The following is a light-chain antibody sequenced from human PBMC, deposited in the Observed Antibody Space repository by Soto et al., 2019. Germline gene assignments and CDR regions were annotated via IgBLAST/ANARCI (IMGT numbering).Light chain of an antibody. CDR2: GAS. J-gene: IGKJ3*01. CDR3: QQYGSSLFT. Sequence: EIVLTQSRGTLSLSPGERATLSCRASQSVSSSYLAWYQQKPGQAPRLLIYGASSRATGIPDRFRGSGSGTDFTLTISSLEPEDFEVYYCQQYGSSLFTFGPGTKVDIK. V-gene: IGKV3-20*01. CDR1: QSVSSSY.